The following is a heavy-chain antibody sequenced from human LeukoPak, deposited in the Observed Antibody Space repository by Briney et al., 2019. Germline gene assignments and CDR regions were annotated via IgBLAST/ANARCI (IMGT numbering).Heavy chain of an antibody. Sequence: GSLRLSCAASGLTFSDYYMSWIRQAPGKGLEWVSYISSSGSTIYYADSVKGRFTISRDNAKNSLYLQMNSLRAEDTAVYYCARDGDIVVVPAYYMDVWGKGTTVTVSS. V-gene: IGHV3-11*04. D-gene: IGHD2-2*01. CDR1: GLTFSDYY. CDR3: ARDGDIVVVPAYYMDV. J-gene: IGHJ6*03. CDR2: ISSSGSTI.